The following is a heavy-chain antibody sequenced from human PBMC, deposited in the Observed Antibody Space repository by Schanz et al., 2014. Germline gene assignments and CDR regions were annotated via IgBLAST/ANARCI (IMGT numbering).Heavy chain of an antibody. CDR2: FDAHDGRA. D-gene: IGHD1-26*01. CDR1: GFAFSSYA. J-gene: IGHJ2*01. V-gene: IGHV3-23*04. Sequence: EVQLVESGGGLVQPGGSLRLSCTASGFAFSSYAMSWVRQAPGKGLEWVSGFDAHDGRAYYADSAKGRFTISRDNSKNTLYLQMNSLRAEDTAVYYCARNRGSGGQNWYFDLWGRGTLVTVSS. CDR3: ARNRGSGGQNWYFDL.